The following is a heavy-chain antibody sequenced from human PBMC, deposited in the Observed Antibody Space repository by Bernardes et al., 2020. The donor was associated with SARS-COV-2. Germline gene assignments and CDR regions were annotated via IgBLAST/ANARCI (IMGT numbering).Heavy chain of an antibody. D-gene: IGHD6-19*01. Sequence: SETLSLTCTVSGGSISSSSYYWGWIRQPPGKGLEWIGSIYYSGSTYYNPSLKSRVTISVDTSKNQFSLKLSSVTAADTAVYYCARSGPRPHSYSSLNWFDPWGQGTLVTVSS. CDR2: IYYSGST. CDR3: ARSGPRPHSYSSLNWFDP. J-gene: IGHJ5*02. V-gene: IGHV4-39*01. CDR1: GGSISSSSYY.